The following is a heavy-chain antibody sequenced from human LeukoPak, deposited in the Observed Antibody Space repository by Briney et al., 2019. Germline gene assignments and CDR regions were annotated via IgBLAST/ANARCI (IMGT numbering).Heavy chain of an antibody. V-gene: IGHV3-7*01. CDR2: IKQDGSEK. D-gene: IGHD5-18*01. J-gene: IGHJ4*02. CDR1: GFTFSSYW. Sequence: PGGSLRLSCPASGFTFSSYWMSWVRQAPGKGLEWVANIKQDGSEKYYVDSVKGRFTISRDNAKNSLYLQMNSLRAEDTAVYYCARIVQLWLSSDYWGQGTLVTVSS. CDR3: ARIVQLWLSSDY.